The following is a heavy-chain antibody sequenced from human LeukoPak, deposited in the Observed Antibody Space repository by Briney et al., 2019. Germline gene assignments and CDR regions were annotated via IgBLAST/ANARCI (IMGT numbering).Heavy chain of an antibody. J-gene: IGHJ6*02. CDR2: IYYSGST. Sequence: SETLPLTCTVSGGSISSYYWSWIRQPPGKGQEWIGYIYYSGSTNYNPSLKSRVTISVDTSKNQFSLKLSSVTAADTAVYYCARLNYYYYYGMDVWGQGTTVTVSS. CDR3: ARLNYYYYYGMDV. CDR1: GGSISSYY. V-gene: IGHV4-59*08. D-gene: IGHD4-11*01.